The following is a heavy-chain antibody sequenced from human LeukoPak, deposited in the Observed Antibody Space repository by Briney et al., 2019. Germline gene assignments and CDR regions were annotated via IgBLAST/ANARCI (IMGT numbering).Heavy chain of an antibody. J-gene: IGHJ4*02. CDR2: ISTSSSYI. D-gene: IGHD5-18*01. Sequence: PGGSLRLSCAASGFTVSSNYMSWVRQAPGKGLEWVSSISTSSSYIYYADSVKGRFTISRDNAKNSLYLQMNSLRAEDTAVYYCARDRGYSYGRFDYWGQGTLVTVSS. CDR3: ARDRGYSYGRFDY. V-gene: IGHV3-21*01. CDR1: GFTVSSNY.